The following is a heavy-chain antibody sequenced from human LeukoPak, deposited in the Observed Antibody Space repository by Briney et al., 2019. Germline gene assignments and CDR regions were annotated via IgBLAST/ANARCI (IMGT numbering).Heavy chain of an antibody. CDR2: ASGSGGST. CDR3: AKSRGYFDY. Sequence: GGSLRLSCAASGFTFSNYAMSWVRQAPGKGLEWVSAASGSGGSTYYADSVKGRFAISRDNSKNTLFLQMNSLRVEDTAVYYCAKSRGYFDYWGQGTLVTVSS. J-gene: IGHJ4*02. CDR1: GFTFSNYA. V-gene: IGHV3-23*01.